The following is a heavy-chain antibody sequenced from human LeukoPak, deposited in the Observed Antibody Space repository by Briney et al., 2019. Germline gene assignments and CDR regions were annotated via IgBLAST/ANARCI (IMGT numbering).Heavy chain of an antibody. CDR3: AREFVTGWFDY. D-gene: IGHD2-21*02. V-gene: IGHV3-7*01. Sequence: GGSLRLSCAASGFTLSSYWMSWVRQAPGKGLEWVANIKQDGSEKYYVDSVKGRFTISRDNAKNSLYLQMNSLRAEDTAVYYCAREFVTGWFDYWGQGTLVTVSS. CDR1: GFTLSSYW. J-gene: IGHJ5*01. CDR2: IKQDGSEK.